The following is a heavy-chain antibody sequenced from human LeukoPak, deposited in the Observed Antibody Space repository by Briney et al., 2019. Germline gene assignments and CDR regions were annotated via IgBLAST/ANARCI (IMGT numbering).Heavy chain of an antibody. V-gene: IGHV4-59*01. D-gene: IGHD4-23*01. CDR1: GGSTSSYY. CDR3: ARETGVVSGYYYYGMDV. Sequence: SETLSLTCPVSGGSTSSYYWSWIRQPPGKGLEWIGYIYYSGSTNYNPSLKSRVTISVDTSKNQFSLKLSSVTAADTAVYHCARETGVVSGYYYYGMDVWGQGTTVTVSS. CDR2: IYYSGST. J-gene: IGHJ6*02.